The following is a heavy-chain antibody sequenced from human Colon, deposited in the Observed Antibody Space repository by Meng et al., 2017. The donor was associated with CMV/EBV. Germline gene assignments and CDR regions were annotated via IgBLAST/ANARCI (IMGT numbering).Heavy chain of an antibody. CDR2: ISGSSGST. V-gene: IGHV3-23*01. CDR1: GFTFNSNA. D-gene: IGHD3-3*01. J-gene: IGHJ6*02. CDR3: AKANRMISGVAHAMDL. Sequence: GGSLRLSCAASGFTFNSNAMTWVRQAPGKGLEWVSAISGSSGSTYYADSVKGRFTISRDNSKNTVFLQMNSLRAEDTAVYYCAKANRMISGVAHAMDLWGQGTTVTVSS.